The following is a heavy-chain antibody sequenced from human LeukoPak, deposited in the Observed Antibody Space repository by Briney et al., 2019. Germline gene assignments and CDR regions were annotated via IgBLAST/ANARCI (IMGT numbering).Heavy chain of an antibody. CDR2: IYSGGST. J-gene: IGHJ4*02. CDR3: ARVLGYSYGYDY. V-gene: IGHV3-66*01. D-gene: IGHD5-18*01. Sequence: GGSLRLSCAASGFTVSSNYMSWVRQAPGKGLEWVSVIYSGGSTYYADSVKGRFTISRDNSKNTLYLQMNSLRDEDTAVYYCARVLGYSYGYDYWGQGTLVTVSS. CDR1: GFTVSSNY.